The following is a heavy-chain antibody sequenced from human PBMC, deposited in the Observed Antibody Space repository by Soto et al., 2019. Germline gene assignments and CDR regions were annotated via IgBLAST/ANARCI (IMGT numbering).Heavy chain of an antibody. CDR3: ARESSGWHRNFDY. Sequence: LRLSCAASGFAVSSNYMSWVRQAPGKGLEWVSVIYSGGSTYYADSVKGRFTISRDNSKDTLYLQMNSLRAEDTAVYYCARESSGWHRNFDYWGQGTLVTVSS. D-gene: IGHD6-19*01. CDR1: GFAVSSNY. J-gene: IGHJ4*02. CDR2: IYSGGST. V-gene: IGHV3-53*01.